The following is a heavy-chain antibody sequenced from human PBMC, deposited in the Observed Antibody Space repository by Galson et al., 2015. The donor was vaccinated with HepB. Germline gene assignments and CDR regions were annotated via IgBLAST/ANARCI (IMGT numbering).Heavy chain of an antibody. J-gene: IGHJ6*03. D-gene: IGHD2-2*01. V-gene: IGHV3-23*01. CDR3: AKYASYYYYYMDV. CDR2: ISGRGGNT. Sequence: SLRLSCAASGFTFSSYAMSWVRQAPGKGLEWVSAISGRGGNTYYADSVKGRFTSSRDNSKNTLYLQMNSLRAEDTAIYFCAKYASYYYYYMDVWGKGTAVTVSS. CDR1: GFTFSSYA.